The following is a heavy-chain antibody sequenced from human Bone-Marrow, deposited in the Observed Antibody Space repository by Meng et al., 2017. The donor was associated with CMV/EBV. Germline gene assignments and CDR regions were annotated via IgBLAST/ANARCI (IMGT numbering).Heavy chain of an antibody. CDR3: ARDRLSISWFARNWFDP. D-gene: IGHD6-13*01. CDR1: GYTFTSYY. CDR2: INPSGGST. J-gene: IGHJ5*02. V-gene: IGHV1-46*01. Sequence: ASVKVSCKASGYTFTSYYMHWVRQAPGQGLEWMGIINPSGGSTSYAQKFQGRVTMTRDTSTSTVYTELSSLRSEDTAVYYCARDRLSISWFARNWFDPWGQGTLVTVSS.